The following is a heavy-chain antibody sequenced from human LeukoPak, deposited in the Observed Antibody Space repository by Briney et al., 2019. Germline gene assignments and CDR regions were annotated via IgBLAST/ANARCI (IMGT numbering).Heavy chain of an antibody. J-gene: IGHJ4*02. D-gene: IGHD5-18*01. CDR1: GFTFSNYA. CDR2: INNDGSLT. V-gene: IGHV3-64*01. CDR3: ARGRIQLWLYGTFDY. Sequence: GGSLRLSCAASGFTFSNYAMHWVRQAPGKGLEYVSAINNDGSLTYYANSVKGRFTISRDNSKNTLYLQMGSLRAEDTAVYYCARGRIQLWLYGTFDYWGQGTLVTVSS.